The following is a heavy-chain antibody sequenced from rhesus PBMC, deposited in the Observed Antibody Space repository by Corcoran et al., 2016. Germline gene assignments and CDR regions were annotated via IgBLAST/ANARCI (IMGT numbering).Heavy chain of an antibody. J-gene: IGHJ4*01. Sequence: QVQLQESGPGLVKPSETLSLTCAVSGYSISIGYYWSWLRQPPGKGLEWIGYITYSGSTIYNPSLKSRVTISRDTSKNQFSLKLSSVTAADTAVYYCARDSPTTGVIDYWGQGVLVTVSS. V-gene: IGHV4-122*02. CDR2: ITYSGST. CDR1: GYSISIGYY. D-gene: IGHD3-22*01. CDR3: ARDSPTTGVIDY.